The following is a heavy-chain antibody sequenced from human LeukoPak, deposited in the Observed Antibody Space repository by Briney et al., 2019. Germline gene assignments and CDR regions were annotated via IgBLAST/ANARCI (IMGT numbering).Heavy chain of an antibody. CDR1: GFTFSSYS. CDR3: ARDWRVRGVIIGYFGY. CDR2: ISSSSSYI. V-gene: IGHV3-21*01. Sequence: PGGSLRLSCAASGFTFSSYSMNWVRQAPGKGLEGVSSISSSSSYIYYADSVKGRFTISRDNAKNSLYLQMNSLRAEDTAVYYCARDWRVRGVIIGYFGYCGQGTLVTVSS. D-gene: IGHD3-10*01. J-gene: IGHJ4*02.